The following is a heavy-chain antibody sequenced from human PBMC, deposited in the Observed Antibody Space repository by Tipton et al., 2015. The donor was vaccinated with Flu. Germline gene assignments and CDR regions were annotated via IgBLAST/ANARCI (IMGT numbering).Heavy chain of an antibody. V-gene: IGHV4-59*08. CDR3: ARHVGDGYNPWFFDY. D-gene: IGHD5-24*01. J-gene: IGHJ4*02. CDR1: GGSISSYY. Sequence: TLSLTCTVSGGSISSYYWSWIRQPPGKGLEWIGYIYYSGSTNYTPSLKSRVTISVGTSKNQFSLKLSSVTAADTAVYYCARHVGDGYNPWFFDYWGQGTLFTVSS. CDR2: IYYSGST.